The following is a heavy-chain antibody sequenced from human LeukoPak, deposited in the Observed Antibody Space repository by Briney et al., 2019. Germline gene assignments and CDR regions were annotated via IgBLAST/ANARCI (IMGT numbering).Heavy chain of an antibody. CDR3: ARDRVVRGVRAFDI. V-gene: IGHV4-59*01. J-gene: IGHJ3*02. CDR2: IYYSGST. CDR1: GGSISSYY. D-gene: IGHD3-10*01. Sequence: SETLSLTCTVSGGSISSYYWSWIRQPPGKGLEWIGYIYYSGSTNYNPSLKSRVTISVDTSKNQFSLKLSSVTAADTAVYYCARDRVVRGVRAFDIWGQGTMVTVSS.